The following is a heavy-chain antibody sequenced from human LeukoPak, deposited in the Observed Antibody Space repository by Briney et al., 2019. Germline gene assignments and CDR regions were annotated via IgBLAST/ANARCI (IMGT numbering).Heavy chain of an antibody. CDR1: GYTFTSYG. J-gene: IGHJ6*03. CDR3: ARAFYCSSTSCYFNYYYYYMDV. V-gene: IGHV1-18*01. CDR2: ISAYNGNT. Sequence: GASVKVSCKASGYTFTSYGISCVRQAPGQGLEWVGWISAYNGNTNYAQKLQGRVTMTTDTSTSTAYMELRSLRSDDTAVYYCARAFYCSSTSCYFNYYYYYMDVWGKGTTVTVSS. D-gene: IGHD2-2*01.